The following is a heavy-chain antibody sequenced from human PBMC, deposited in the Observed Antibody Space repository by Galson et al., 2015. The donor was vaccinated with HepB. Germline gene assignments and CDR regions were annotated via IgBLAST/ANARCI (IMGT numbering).Heavy chain of an antibody. D-gene: IGHD2-2*01. CDR1: GFTFSTYE. CDR3: ARNAMSEYYPYNGMDV. Sequence: SLRLSCAASGFTFSTYEMNWVRQAPGKGLEWVSYISDSGSPIYYADSVKGRFTISRDNAENSLYLQMNSLRAEDTAVYYCARNAMSEYYPYNGMDVWGQGTTVTVSS. CDR2: ISDSGSPI. V-gene: IGHV3-48*03. J-gene: IGHJ6*02.